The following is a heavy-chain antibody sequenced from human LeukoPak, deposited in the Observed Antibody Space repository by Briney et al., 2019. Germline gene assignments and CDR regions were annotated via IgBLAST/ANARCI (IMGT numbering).Heavy chain of an antibody. J-gene: IGHJ4*02. CDR3: ARGPWFRSLVGYCADGVCYPGY. V-gene: IGHV1-8*01. Sequence: ASVKVSCKASGYTFITYDIIWVRQAAGQGLEWVGWLNPHSGHTGYTEYFQGRVIMTMDSSISTVYMELRSLRFEDTAVYYCARGPWFRSLVGYCADGVCYPGYWGQGTLVTVSS. CDR2: LNPHSGHT. D-gene: IGHD2-8*01. CDR1: GYTFITYD.